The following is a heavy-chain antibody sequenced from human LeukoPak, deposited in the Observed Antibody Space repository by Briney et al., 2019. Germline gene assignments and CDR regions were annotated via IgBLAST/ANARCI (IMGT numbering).Heavy chain of an antibody. D-gene: IGHD3-10*01. V-gene: IGHV3-23*01. J-gene: IGHJ4*02. Sequence: QPGGSLRLSCAASGFTVNSNYMSWVRQAPGKGLEWVSAISGSGGSTYYADSVKGRFTISRDNSKNTLYLQMNSLRAEDTAVYYCAKDEPQVLLWFGELFDYWGQGTLVTVSS. CDR3: AKDEPQVLLWFGELFDY. CDR2: ISGSGGST. CDR1: GFTVNSNY.